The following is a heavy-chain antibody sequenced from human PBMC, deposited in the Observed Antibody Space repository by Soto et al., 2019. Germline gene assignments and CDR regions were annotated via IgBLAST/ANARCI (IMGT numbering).Heavy chain of an antibody. Sequence: PGGSLRLSCAASGFTFSSYGMHWVRQAPGKGLEWVAVISYDGSNKYYADSVKGRFTISRDNSKNTLYLQMNSLRAEDTAVYYCAKDLSSWYLVYWGQGTLVTVSS. CDR3: AKDLSSWYLVY. D-gene: IGHD6-13*01. J-gene: IGHJ4*02. CDR2: ISYDGSNK. V-gene: IGHV3-30*18. CDR1: GFTFSSYG.